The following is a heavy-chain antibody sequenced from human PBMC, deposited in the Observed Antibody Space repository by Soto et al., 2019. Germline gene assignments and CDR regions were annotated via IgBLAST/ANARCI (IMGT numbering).Heavy chain of an antibody. Sequence: LSLTCTVSGGSISSGVYHWSWVRQPPGKGLEWIGYIYYSGSTYYNPSLKSRVTISVDTSNNQFSLKLSSVTAADTAVYYCAGRSARNWFDPWGQGILVTVSS. D-gene: IGHD2-2*01. J-gene: IGHJ5*02. V-gene: IGHV4-30-4*01. CDR1: GGSISSGVYH. CDR2: IYYSGST. CDR3: AGRSARNWFDP.